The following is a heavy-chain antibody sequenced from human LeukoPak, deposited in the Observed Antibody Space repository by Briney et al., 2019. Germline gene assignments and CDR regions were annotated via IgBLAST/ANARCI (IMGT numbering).Heavy chain of an antibody. J-gene: IGHJ6*02. CDR1: GGSISSYY. D-gene: IGHD2-2*01. CDR3: ARIGGTNYYYYGMDV. CDR2: IYDSGST. V-gene: IGHV4-59*01. Sequence: RTSETLSLTCTGSGGSISSYYWSWIRQPPGKGLEWIGYIYDSGSTNYNPSLKSRVTISVDTSKNQFSLKLSSVTAADTAVYYCARIGGTNYYYYGMDVWGQGTTVTVSS.